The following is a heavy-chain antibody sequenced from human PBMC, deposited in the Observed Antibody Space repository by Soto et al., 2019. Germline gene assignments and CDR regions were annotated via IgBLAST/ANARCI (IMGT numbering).Heavy chain of an antibody. D-gene: IGHD6-13*01. V-gene: IGHV4-59*08. Sequence: PSETLSLTCTVSGGSISSYYWSWIRQPPGKGLEWIGYIYYSGSTNYNPSLKSRVTISVDTSKNQFSLKLSSVTAADTAVYYCARSIAAAKWFDPWGQGTLVPVSS. CDR3: ARSIAAAKWFDP. CDR1: GGSISSYY. J-gene: IGHJ5*02. CDR2: IYYSGST.